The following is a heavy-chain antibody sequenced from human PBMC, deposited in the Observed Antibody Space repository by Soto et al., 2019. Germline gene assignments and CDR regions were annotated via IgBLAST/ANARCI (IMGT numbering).Heavy chain of an antibody. Sequence: ASVKVSCKASGYTFTSYDINWVRQATGQGLEWMGWISANNGNTDYAQKLQGRVTMTTDTSTSTAYMELRSLRSDDTAVYYCARLLYDFWSGYYLAPFDYWGQGTLVTVSS. CDR1: GYTFTSYD. CDR3: ARLLYDFWSGYYLAPFDY. CDR2: ISANNGNT. D-gene: IGHD3-3*01. J-gene: IGHJ4*02. V-gene: IGHV1-18*01.